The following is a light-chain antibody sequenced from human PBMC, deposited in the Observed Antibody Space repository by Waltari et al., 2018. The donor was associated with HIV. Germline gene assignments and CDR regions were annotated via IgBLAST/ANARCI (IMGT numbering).Light chain of an antibody. Sequence: DIQMTQLPSILSASVGDRVTITCRASQNINTWLAWYQQKPGKAPKLLIYKTSILENGVPSRFSGSGSGTDFTLTISSLQSDDFATYYCQQYNSYSLFTFGPGTKVDIK. J-gene: IGKJ3*01. CDR2: KTS. CDR3: QQYNSYSLFT. CDR1: QNINTW. V-gene: IGKV1-5*03.